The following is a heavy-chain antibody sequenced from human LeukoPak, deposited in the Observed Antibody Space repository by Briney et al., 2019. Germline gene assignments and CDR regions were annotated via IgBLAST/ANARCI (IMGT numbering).Heavy chain of an antibody. D-gene: IGHD3-22*01. Sequence: SPTLSLTCAISGDSVSDNSAAWNWIRQSPSRGLEWLGRTYYRSKWYNDYAVSVKGRITINPDTSKNQFSLQLNSVTPEDTAMYYCARDKPIVFDIWGQGTMVTVSS. CDR2: TYYRSKWYN. CDR3: ARDKPIVFDI. V-gene: IGHV6-1*01. J-gene: IGHJ3*02. CDR1: GDSVSDNSAA.